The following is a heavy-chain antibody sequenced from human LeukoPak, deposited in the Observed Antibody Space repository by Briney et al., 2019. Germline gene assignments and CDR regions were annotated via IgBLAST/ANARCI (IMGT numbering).Heavy chain of an antibody. V-gene: IGHV1-2*02. CDR2: MNPDGGRT. CDR3: TRNLVGYDPFDI. CDR1: GYTFKDYY. Sequence: GASVKVSCKASGYTFKDYYIHWVRQVPGQGLEWMGRMNPDGGRTDYAQNFQGRVTMTSDMSIDTAYLDLTRLRSDDTATYFCTRNLVGYDPFDIWGQGTLVTVSS. D-gene: IGHD1-26*01. J-gene: IGHJ3*02.